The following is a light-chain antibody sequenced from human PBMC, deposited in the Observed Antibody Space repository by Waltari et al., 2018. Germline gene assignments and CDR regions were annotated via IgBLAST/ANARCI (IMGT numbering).Light chain of an antibody. Sequence: QSALTQPRSVSGSPGQSVTISCTGTTSDVGGYDFVSWYQQHPGKAPKLIIYYVSQPPSGVPDRFSGSKSGNTASLTITGLRDDDEAEYFCCSHGGFDTFWVFGGGTKVIVL. CDR2: YVS. J-gene: IGLJ3*02. V-gene: IGLV2-11*02. CDR1: TSDVGGYDF. CDR3: CSHGGFDTFWV.